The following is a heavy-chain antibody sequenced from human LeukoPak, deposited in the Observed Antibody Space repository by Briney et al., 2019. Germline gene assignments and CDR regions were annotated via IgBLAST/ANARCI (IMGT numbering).Heavy chain of an antibody. J-gene: IGHJ5*02. CDR2: IWLDGSKR. D-gene: IGHD1-1*01. V-gene: IGHV3-33*01. CDR1: GFTFSSHG. CDR3: ARGLGNWNDGTCYFDP. Sequence: GGSLRLSRAASGFTFSSHGLHWVRQAPRRGREGVAVIWLDGSKRHYADSVKGRFTISRDDSKSTLYLQMNSLRVDDTAVYHCARGLGNWNDGTCYFDPWGQGTLVTVSP.